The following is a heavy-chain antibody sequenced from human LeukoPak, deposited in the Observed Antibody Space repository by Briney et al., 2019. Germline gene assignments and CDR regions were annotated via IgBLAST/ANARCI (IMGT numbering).Heavy chain of an antibody. CDR3: ARDRGVLRYFDWLFEFDY. CDR2: MNPNSGNT. J-gene: IGHJ4*02. Sequence: GASVKVSCKASGYTFTNYDINWVRQATGQGLEWMGWMNPNSGNTGYAQKFQGRVTMTRNTSISTAYMELSSLGSEDTAVYYCARDRGVLRYFDWLFEFDYWGQGTLVTVSS. V-gene: IGHV1-8*01. D-gene: IGHD3-9*01. CDR1: GYTFTNYD.